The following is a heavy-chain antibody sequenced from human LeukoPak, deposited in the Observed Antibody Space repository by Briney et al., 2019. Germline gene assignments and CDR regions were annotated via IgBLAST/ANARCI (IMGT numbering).Heavy chain of an antibody. Sequence: GESLKISCKGSGYSFTSYWIGWVRQMPGKGLEWMGIIYPGDSDTRYSPSFQGQVTISADKSISTAYLQWSSLKASDTAMYYCARPAPWTSSIAARPVKELYYYYMDVWGKGTTVTVSS. CDR1: GYSFTSYW. J-gene: IGHJ6*03. CDR3: ARPAPWTSSIAARPVKELYYYYMDV. D-gene: IGHD6-6*01. CDR2: IYPGDSDT. V-gene: IGHV5-51*01.